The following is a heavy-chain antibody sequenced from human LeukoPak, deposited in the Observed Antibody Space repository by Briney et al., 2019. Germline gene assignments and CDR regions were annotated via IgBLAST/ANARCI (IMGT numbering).Heavy chain of an antibody. V-gene: IGHV3-66*02. CDR3: ARAGQRAYFDY. J-gene: IGHJ4*02. Sequence: QPGGSLRLSCAASGFTVSSNYMSWVRQAPGRGLEWGSVIYSGGSTYYADPVKARFTISRDNSKNTLYLQMNSLRAEDTAVYCCARAGQRAYFDYWGQGTLVTVSS. CDR2: IYSGGST. CDR1: GFTVSSNY.